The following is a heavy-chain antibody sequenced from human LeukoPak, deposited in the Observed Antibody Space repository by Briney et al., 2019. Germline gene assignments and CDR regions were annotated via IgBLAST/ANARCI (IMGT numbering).Heavy chain of an antibody. D-gene: IGHD4-17*01. Sequence: SETLSLTCTVSCRSISSYYWRWIRQPAGKGREWIGRIYTGGSTNYNPSRKSRVTMSVDTSKNQFSLKLSSVTAADTAVYYCARVGYGDYEGDHYFDYWGQGTPVTVSS. CDR3: ARVGYGDYEGDHYFDY. CDR1: CRSISSYY. V-gene: IGHV4-4*07. J-gene: IGHJ4*02. CDR2: IYTGGST.